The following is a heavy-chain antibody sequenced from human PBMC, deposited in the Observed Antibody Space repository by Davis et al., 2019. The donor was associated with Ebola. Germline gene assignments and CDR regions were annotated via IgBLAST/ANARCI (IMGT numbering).Heavy chain of an antibody. J-gene: IGHJ5*01. CDR2: INAGSDNT. Sequence: AASVKVSCKASGYTFISYTIHWVRQAPGQRLEWLGWINAGSDNTKYSERFQGRVTITWDISATTVYMELSSLRSEDTAVYYCAKDGYDFWRGYYPWLDSWGQGTLVTVSS. V-gene: IGHV1-3*01. D-gene: IGHD3-3*01. CDR3: AKDGYDFWRGYYPWLDS. CDR1: GYTFISYT.